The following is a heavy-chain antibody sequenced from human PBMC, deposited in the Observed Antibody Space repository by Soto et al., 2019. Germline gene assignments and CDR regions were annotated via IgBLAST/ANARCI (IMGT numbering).Heavy chain of an antibody. V-gene: IGHV3-53*04. J-gene: IGHJ4*02. CDR2: IYSGGST. CDR3: ARVYSVNYLGYFDY. CDR1: GFTVSSNY. Sequence: GGSLRLSCAASGFTVSSNYMSWVRQAPGKGLEWVSVIYSGGSTYYADSVKGRFTISRHNSKNTLYLQMNSLRAEDTAVYYCARVYSVNYLGYFDYWGQGALVTVSS. D-gene: IGHD6-13*01.